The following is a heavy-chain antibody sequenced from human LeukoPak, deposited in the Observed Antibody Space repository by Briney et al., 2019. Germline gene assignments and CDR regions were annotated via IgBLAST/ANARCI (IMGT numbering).Heavy chain of an antibody. CDR1: GFTFSSFW. D-gene: IGHD6-19*01. CDR2: INSDGSTT. Sequence: GGSLRLSCAASGFTFSSFWIHWVRQAPGKGLVWVSRINSDGSTTNYADSVKGRFTISRDNAKNTMYLQMNSLRVEDTAVYYCAREGFSSGWTDYWGQGTLVTVPS. CDR3: AREGFSSGWTDY. J-gene: IGHJ4*02. V-gene: IGHV3-74*01.